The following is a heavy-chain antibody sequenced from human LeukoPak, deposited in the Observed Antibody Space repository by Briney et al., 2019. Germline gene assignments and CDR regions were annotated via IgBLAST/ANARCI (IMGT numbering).Heavy chain of an antibody. CDR3: ATSYDMGWLIGY. CDR1: GFTFGDTW. D-gene: IGHD3/OR15-3a*01. V-gene: IGHV3-7*03. Sequence: GGSLRLSCAASGFTFGDTWMNWVRQVPGQGLEWVANIKQDGSEKFYVASVKGRFTISRDNGKSSLYLQMNSLRAEDTALYYCATSYDMGWLIGYWGQGALVTVSS. J-gene: IGHJ4*02. CDR2: IKQDGSEK.